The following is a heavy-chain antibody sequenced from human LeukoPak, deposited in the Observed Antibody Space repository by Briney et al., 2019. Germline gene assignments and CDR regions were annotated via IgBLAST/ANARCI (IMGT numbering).Heavy chain of an antibody. D-gene: IGHD3-22*01. CDR1: GDSISNYY. CDR2: IYTSGST. J-gene: IGHJ4*02. CDR3: ARHLYESRGQTSFDY. Sequence: PSETLSLTCTVSGDSISNYYWSWIRQPAGKGLEWIGRIYTSGSTNYNPSLKSRVTISVDTSQNQFSLKLSSVTAADTAMYYCARHLYESRGQTSFDYWGQGTLVTVSS. V-gene: IGHV4-4*07.